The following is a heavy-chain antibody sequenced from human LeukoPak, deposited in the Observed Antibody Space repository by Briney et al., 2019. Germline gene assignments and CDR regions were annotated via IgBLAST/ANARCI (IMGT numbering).Heavy chain of an antibody. Sequence: PSETLSLTCTVSGYSISSGYYWGWIRQPPGKGLEWIGSICHSGSTYYNPSLKSRVTISVDTSKNQFSLKLSSVTAADTAVYYCARDNYDILTGTHSDYWGQGTLVTVSS. CDR1: GYSISSGYY. V-gene: IGHV4-38-2*02. D-gene: IGHD3-9*01. CDR3: ARDNYDILTGTHSDY. CDR2: ICHSGST. J-gene: IGHJ4*02.